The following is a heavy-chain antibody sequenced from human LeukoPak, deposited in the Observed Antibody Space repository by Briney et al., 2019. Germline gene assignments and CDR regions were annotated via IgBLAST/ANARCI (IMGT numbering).Heavy chain of an antibody. V-gene: IGHV3-21*01. J-gene: IGHJ4*02. D-gene: IGHD6-19*01. CDR2: ISSSSSYI. CDR3: ARDFNVGYSSGWYDY. Sequence: PGGSLRLSCAASGFTFSGYTMNWVRQAPGKGLEWVSSISSSSSYIYYADSVKGRFTISRDNAKNSLYLQMNSLRAEDTAVYYCARDFNVGYSSGWYDYWGQGTLVTVSS. CDR1: GFTFSGYT.